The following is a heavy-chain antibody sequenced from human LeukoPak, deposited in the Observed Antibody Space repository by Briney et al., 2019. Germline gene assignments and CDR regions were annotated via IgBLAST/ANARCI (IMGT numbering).Heavy chain of an antibody. V-gene: IGHV4-38-2*02. CDR2: INHSGST. CDR3: SVGTPLYYFDY. Sequence: PSETLSLTCTVSGYSISSGYYWGWIRQPPGKGLEWIGEINHSGSTNYNPSLKSRVTISVDTSKNQFSLKLSSVTAADTAVYYCSVGTPLYYFDYWGQGTLVTVSS. D-gene: IGHD1-26*01. J-gene: IGHJ4*02. CDR1: GYSISSGYY.